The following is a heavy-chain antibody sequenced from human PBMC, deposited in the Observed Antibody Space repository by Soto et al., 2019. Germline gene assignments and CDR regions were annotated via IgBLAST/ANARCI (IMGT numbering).Heavy chain of an antibody. CDR1: GGSMSSFH. V-gene: IGHV4-59*01. D-gene: IGHD6-6*01. CDR2: IYDSGSR. Sequence: PSETLSLTCTVSGGSMSSFHWSWVRQPPGKGLEWIGYIYDSGSRNYNPSLKSRVTISLDTSKNQFSLRLSSVTAADTGVYYCARAGDIPARPDYWGQGIQVTVS. CDR3: ARAGDIPARPDY. J-gene: IGHJ4*02.